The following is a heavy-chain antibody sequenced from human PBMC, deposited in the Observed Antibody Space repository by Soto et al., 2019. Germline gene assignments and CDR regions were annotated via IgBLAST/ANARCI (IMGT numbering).Heavy chain of an antibody. Sequence: VASVMVSCKASGYTFTSYYMNWVRQAPGQGLEWMGIINPSGGSTSYAQKFQGRVTMTRDTSTSTVYMELSSLRSEDTAVYYCARAPPRYYYDSRSNWFDPWGQGTLVTVSS. CDR3: ARAPPRYYYDSRSNWFDP. D-gene: IGHD3-22*01. J-gene: IGHJ5*02. CDR1: GYTFTSYY. V-gene: IGHV1-46*01. CDR2: INPSGGST.